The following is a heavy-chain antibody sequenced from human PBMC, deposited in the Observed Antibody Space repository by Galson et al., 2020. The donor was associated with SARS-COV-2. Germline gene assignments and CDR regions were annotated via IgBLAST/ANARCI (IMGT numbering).Heavy chain of an antibody. V-gene: IGHV3-7*01. Sequence: GGSLRLFCAASGFTFRDYWMSWVRQAPGKGLEWLATIKQDGSDKYYVDSVKGRITVSRDNSKKSVFLQMNNLTAEDTAFYYCARERYNNRGDFDYWGQGILVSVSS. CDR1: GFTFRDYW. D-gene: IGHD1-20*01. CDR3: ARERYNNRGDFDY. J-gene: IGHJ4*02. CDR2: IKQDGSDK.